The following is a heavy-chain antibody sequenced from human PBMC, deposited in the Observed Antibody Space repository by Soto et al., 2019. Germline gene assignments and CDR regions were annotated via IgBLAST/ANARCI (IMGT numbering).Heavy chain of an antibody. Sequence: EVQLVESGGGLVKPGGSLRLSCAASGFTFSNAWMSWVRQAPGKGLEWVGRIKSNPDGGTTDYAAPVKGRFTISRDDSKNTLYLQVNSLKTEDTAVYYCTTLPYCSGGSWYPGGYYYFHMDVWGKGTTVTVSS. J-gene: IGHJ6*03. D-gene: IGHD2-15*01. CDR2: IKSNPDGGTT. CDR3: TTLPYCSGGSWYPGGYYYFHMDV. CDR1: GFTFSNAW. V-gene: IGHV3-15*01.